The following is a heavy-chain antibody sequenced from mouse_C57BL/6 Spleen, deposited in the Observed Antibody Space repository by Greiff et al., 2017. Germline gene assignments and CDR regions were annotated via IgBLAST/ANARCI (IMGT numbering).Heavy chain of an antibody. V-gene: IGHV1-72*01. Sequence: QVQLKQPGAELVKPGASVKLSCKASGYTFTSYWMHWVKQRPGRGLEWIGRIDPNSGGTKYNEKFKSKATLTVDKPSSTAYMQLSSLTSEDSAVYYCAREKGTGTFYAMDYWGQGTSVTVSS. CDR3: AREKGTGTFYAMDY. CDR1: GYTFTSYW. CDR2: IDPNSGGT. J-gene: IGHJ4*01. D-gene: IGHD4-1*01.